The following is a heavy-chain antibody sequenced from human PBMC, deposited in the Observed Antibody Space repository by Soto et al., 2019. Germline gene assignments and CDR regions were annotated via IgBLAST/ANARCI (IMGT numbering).Heavy chain of an antibody. Sequence: QLHLQESGPGLVKPSETLSLTCGVSGDSISSSSFFWGWIRQPPGKGLEWLGSFSQSGYTFYSPSLKSRVSISVDTSKNHFSLKLTSVTAADTAVYYCANTAVRFGDFSFDYWGQGALVTVSS. D-gene: IGHD3-10*01. V-gene: IGHV4-39*01. CDR2: FSQSGYT. CDR3: ANTAVRFGDFSFDY. CDR1: GDSISSSSFF. J-gene: IGHJ4*02.